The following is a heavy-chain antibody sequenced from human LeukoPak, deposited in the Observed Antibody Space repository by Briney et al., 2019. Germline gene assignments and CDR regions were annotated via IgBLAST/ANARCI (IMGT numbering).Heavy chain of an antibody. CDR1: GYTFTGYY. V-gene: IGHV1-2*02. Sequence: ASVKVSCKASGYTFTGYYMHWVRQAPGQGLEWMGWINPNSGGTNYAQKFQGRVTMTRDTSISTAYMELSRLRSDDTAVYYCARDEGHRTARNTAATYYMDVWGKGTTVTISS. CDR3: ARDEGHRTARNTAATYYMDV. D-gene: IGHD6-6*01. J-gene: IGHJ6*03. CDR2: INPNSGGT.